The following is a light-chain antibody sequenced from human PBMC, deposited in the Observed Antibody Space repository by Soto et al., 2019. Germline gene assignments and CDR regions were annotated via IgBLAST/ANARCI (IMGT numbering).Light chain of an antibody. CDR1: QSVSSN. J-gene: IGKJ1*01. CDR3: QQYNNWPRT. V-gene: IGKV3-15*01. Sequence: EILMTQSPATLSVSPGERPTLSGRASQSVSSNLAWYQQKPGQAPRLLIYGAYTRATGITARFSGSGSGTEFTLTISSLQSEDFAVYYCQQYNNWPRTFGQGTKVEIK. CDR2: GAY.